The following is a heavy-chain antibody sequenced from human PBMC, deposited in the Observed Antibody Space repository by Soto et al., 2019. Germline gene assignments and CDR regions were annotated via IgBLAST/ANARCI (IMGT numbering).Heavy chain of an antibody. J-gene: IGHJ6*03. D-gene: IGHD5-12*01. V-gene: IGHV1-46*03. CDR3: ATNVNIVATNPPELGSFYYYMDV. Sequence: GASVKVSCKASGYTFTSYYMHWVRQAPGQGLEWMGIINPSGGSTSYAQKFQGRVTMTRDTSTSTVYMELSSLRSEDTAVYYCATNVNIVATNPPELGSFYYYMDVWGKGTTVTVSS. CDR2: INPSGGST. CDR1: GYTFTSYY.